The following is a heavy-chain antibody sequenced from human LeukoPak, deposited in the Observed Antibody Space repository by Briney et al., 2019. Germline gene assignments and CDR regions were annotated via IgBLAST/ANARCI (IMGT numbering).Heavy chain of an antibody. CDR3: AKDWAGSDRRYYFDY. J-gene: IGHJ4*02. D-gene: IGHD3-22*01. V-gene: IGHV3-23*01. Sequence: GGSLRLSCAASGFTFSDYYMSWIRQAPGKGLEWVSAVSGSGGSTYYADSVKGRFTISRDNSQNTLYLQMNSLRVEDTAVYYCAKDWAGSDRRYYFDYWGQGTLVTVSS. CDR2: VSGSGGST. CDR1: GFTFSDYY.